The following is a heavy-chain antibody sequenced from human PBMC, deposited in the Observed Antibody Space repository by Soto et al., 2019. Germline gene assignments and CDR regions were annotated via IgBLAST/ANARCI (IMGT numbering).Heavy chain of an antibody. CDR1: GYTFTSYA. V-gene: IGHV1-3*01. J-gene: IGHJ4*02. Sequence: GASVKVSCKASGYTFTSYAMHWVRQAPGQRLEWMGWINAGNGNTKYSQKFQGRVTITRDTSASTAYMELSSLRPEDTAVYYCARGEALVVVVADTDHEFDYWGQGTLVTVSS. D-gene: IGHD2-15*01. CDR2: INAGNGNT. CDR3: ARGEALVVVVADTDHEFDY.